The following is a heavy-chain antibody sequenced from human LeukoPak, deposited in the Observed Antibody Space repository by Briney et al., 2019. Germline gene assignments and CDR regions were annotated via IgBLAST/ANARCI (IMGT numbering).Heavy chain of an antibody. CDR3: ARAPTVLVGYCSSSSCQADY. D-gene: IGHD2-2*01. V-gene: IGHV3-21*01. CDR2: IDPGSTYI. J-gene: IGHJ4*02. Sequence: GGSLRLSCAASGFTFRSYSMNWVRQAPGKGLEWVSAIDPGSTYIYYADSVKGRFTISRDNAENSLYLQMNSLRVEDTAVYYCARAPTVLVGYCSSSSCQADYWGQGTLVTVSS. CDR1: GFTFRSYS.